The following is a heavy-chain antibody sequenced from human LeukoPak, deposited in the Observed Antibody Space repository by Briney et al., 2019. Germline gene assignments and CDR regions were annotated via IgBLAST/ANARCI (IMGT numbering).Heavy chain of an antibody. J-gene: IGHJ4*02. Sequence: PGGSLRLSCAASGFTVSSNYMTWVRQAPGKGLEWVSVISSAGIAYYADSVKGRFTVSRDNSKNTLYLQMNSLRAEDTGVYYCVGGGTGGSGYDLAFWGQGTPVTVSS. D-gene: IGHD5-12*01. CDR1: GFTVSSNY. V-gene: IGHV3-53*01. CDR3: VGGGTGGSGYDLAF. CDR2: ISSAGIA.